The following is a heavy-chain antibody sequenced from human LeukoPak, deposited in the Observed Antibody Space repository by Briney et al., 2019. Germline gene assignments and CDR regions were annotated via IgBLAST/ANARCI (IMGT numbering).Heavy chain of an antibody. CDR3: ARDTVGHYYDSSHAFEI. CDR2: IYYSGST. V-gene: IGHV4-59*01. Sequence: SETLSLTCTVSGGSISSYYWSWIRQPPGKGLEWIGYIYYSGSTNYNPSLKSRVTISVDTSKNQFSLKLSSVTAADTAVYYCARDTVGHYYDSSHAFEIWGQGTMVTVSS. CDR1: GGSISSYY. J-gene: IGHJ3*02. D-gene: IGHD3-22*01.